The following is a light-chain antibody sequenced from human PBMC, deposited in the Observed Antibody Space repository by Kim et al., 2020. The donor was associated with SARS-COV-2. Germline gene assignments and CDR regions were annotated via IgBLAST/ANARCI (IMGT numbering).Light chain of an antibody. J-gene: IGLJ3*02. CDR1: VLAKKY. CDR3: YSAADNLRV. Sequence: SVYPGQTARITCSGDVLAKKYARWFQQKPGQAPVLVIYKDTERPSGIPERFTGSTSGTTVTLTISGAQVEDEADYYCYSAADNLRVFGGGTKVTVL. V-gene: IGLV3-27*01. CDR2: KDT.